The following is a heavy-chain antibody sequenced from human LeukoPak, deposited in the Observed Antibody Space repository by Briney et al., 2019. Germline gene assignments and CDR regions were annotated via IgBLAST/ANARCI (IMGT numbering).Heavy chain of an antibody. V-gene: IGHV4-39*01. CDR3: ARRGTSYSSGWYGAFDI. J-gene: IGHJ3*02. CDR2: IYYSGST. CDR1: GGSISSSSYY. D-gene: IGHD6-19*01. Sequence: KPSETLSLTCTVSGGSISSSSYYWGWIRQPPGRGLEWIGSIYYSGSTYYNPSLKSRVTISVDTSKNQFSLKLSSVTAADTAVYYCARRGTSYSSGWYGAFDIWGQGTMVTVSS.